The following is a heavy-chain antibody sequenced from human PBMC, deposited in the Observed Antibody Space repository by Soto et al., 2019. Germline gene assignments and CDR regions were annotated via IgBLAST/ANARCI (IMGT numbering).Heavy chain of an antibody. CDR1: GFTFSNHG. J-gene: IGHJ4*02. D-gene: IGHD1-7*01. CDR2: IWYDGSNK. CDR3: ARGRTIGDGFDS. Sequence: QVQLVESGGGVVQPGRSLRLSCAASGFTFSNHGMHWVRQAPGKGLEWVALIWYDGSNKYYGEFVKGRFTIARDNSKSTLSLQMNSLRAADTAVYYCARGRTIGDGFDSWGQGTLVTVSS. V-gene: IGHV3-33*01.